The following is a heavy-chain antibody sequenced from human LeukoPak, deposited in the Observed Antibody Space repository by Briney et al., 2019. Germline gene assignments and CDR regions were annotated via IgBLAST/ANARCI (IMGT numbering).Heavy chain of an antibody. CDR2: IYTSGST. CDR3: ARRGSSSVWFDH. Sequence: SDTLSLTGTVSGGSISSYYWSWIRQPPGKGLEWIGYIYTSGSTNYNPSLKSLVTTSVDTSKNQFSLKRSSVTAADTAVYYCARRGSSSVWFDHWGQGTLVTVSS. D-gene: IGHD6-13*01. J-gene: IGHJ5*02. CDR1: GGSISSYY. V-gene: IGHV4-4*09.